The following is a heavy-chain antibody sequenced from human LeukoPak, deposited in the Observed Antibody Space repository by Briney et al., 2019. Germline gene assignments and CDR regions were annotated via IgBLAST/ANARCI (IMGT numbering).Heavy chain of an antibody. D-gene: IGHD3-22*01. Sequence: ASVKVSCKASGYTLTSYDINWVRQATGQGLEWMGWMNPNSGNTGYAQKFQGRVTITRNTSISTAYMELSSLRSEDTAVYYCARGRGYTLGWFDPWGQGTLVTVSS. V-gene: IGHV1-8*03. CDR2: MNPNSGNT. CDR1: GYTLTSYD. J-gene: IGHJ5*02. CDR3: ARGRGYTLGWFDP.